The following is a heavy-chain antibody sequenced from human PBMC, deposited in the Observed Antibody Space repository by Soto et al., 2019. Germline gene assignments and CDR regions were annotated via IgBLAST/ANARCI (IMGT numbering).Heavy chain of an antibody. Sequence: QVQLQESGPGLVKPSETLFLTCIVSADSITSGDYYWIWIRQPPVKGLDWIGYISYSGTTYYNPSLRSRGTISLDTSNNPFSLQVHSVTAADTAIYYCARKLAGYSYGPGDGYWGQGPLLAVAS. D-gene: IGHD5-18*01. J-gene: IGHJ4*02. V-gene: IGHV4-30-4*01. CDR1: ADSITSGDYY. CDR3: ARKLAGYSYGPGDGY. CDR2: ISYSGTT.